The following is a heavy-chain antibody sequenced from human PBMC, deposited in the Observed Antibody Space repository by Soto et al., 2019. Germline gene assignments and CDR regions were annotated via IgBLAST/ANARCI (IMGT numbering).Heavy chain of an antibody. CDR2: ISVTGENS. Sequence: GSLRLSCTASQFTFSVYGMSWVRQAPGKGLEWVSSISVTGENSLYADSVRGRFTMSRDNSKDTLDLQMSNLRAEDTAVYYCATVHNTSRSFDYWGQGTLVTVSS. CDR1: QFTFSVYG. V-gene: IGHV3-23*01. J-gene: IGHJ4*02. D-gene: IGHD1-20*01. CDR3: ATVHNTSRSFDY.